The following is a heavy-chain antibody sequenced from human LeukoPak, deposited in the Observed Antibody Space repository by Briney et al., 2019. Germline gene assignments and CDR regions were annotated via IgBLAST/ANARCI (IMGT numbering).Heavy chain of an antibody. D-gene: IGHD2-15*01. CDR1: GFTFSSYG. V-gene: IGHV3-30*02. CDR3: AKGGTRYYYYYMDV. Sequence: PGGSLRLSCAASGFTFSSYGMHWVRQAPGKGLEWVAFIRYDGSNKYYADSVKGRFTISRDNSKNTLYLQMNSLRAEDTAAYYCAKGGTRYYYYYMDVWGKGTTVTVSS. CDR2: IRYDGSNK. J-gene: IGHJ6*03.